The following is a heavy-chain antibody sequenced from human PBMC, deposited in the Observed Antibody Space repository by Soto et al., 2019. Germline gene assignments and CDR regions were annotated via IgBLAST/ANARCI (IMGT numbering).Heavy chain of an antibody. CDR1: GGSFSAYY. Sequence: SETLSLTCAVYGGSFSAYYWSWVRQPPGKGLEWIGGIIHSESTKYNPSLKSRVTISVDTSKNQFSLKLSSVTAADTAVYYCARQRPTDGRWEFANYYGMDVWGQGTPVTVSS. D-gene: IGHD1-26*01. V-gene: IGHV4-34*12. CDR2: IIHSEST. CDR3: ARQRPTDGRWEFANYYGMDV. J-gene: IGHJ6*02.